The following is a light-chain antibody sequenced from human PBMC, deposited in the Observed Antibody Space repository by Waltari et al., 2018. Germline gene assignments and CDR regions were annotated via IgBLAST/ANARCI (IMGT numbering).Light chain of an antibody. V-gene: IGKV3-15*01. CDR2: GAS. CDR1: HSVSSN. Sequence: EIVMTQSPATLSVSPGERATLSCRASHSVSSNLAWYQQKPGQAPRLLIYGASTRATGIPARFSGSGSGTEFTLTISSLQSEDFAVYYCQQYNNWQGTFGQGTKVEIK. CDR3: QQYNNWQGT. J-gene: IGKJ1*01.